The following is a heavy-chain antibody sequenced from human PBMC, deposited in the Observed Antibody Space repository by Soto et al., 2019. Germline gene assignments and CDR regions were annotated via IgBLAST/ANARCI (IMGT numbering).Heavy chain of an antibody. CDR1: GGTFSSYT. J-gene: IGHJ4*02. D-gene: IGHD1-26*01. CDR2: IIPILGVA. V-gene: IGHV1-69*08. Sequence: QVQLVQSGAEVKKPGSSVKVSCKASGGTFSSYTISWVRQAPGQGLEWMGRIIPILGVANYAQKFQGRVTITADKSTSTAYMELSSLRSEDTAVYYCARDPGSGSRKADYWGQGTLFTVSS. CDR3: ARDPGSGSRKADY.